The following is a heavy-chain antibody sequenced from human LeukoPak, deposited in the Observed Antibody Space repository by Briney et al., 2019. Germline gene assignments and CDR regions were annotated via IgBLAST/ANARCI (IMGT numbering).Heavy chain of an antibody. V-gene: IGHV1-18*01. CDR3: ARDWSGYDYSDY. Sequence: GASVKISCKASGYTFTSYGISWVRQAPGQGLERMGWISAYNGNTNYAQKLQGRVTMTTDTSTSTAYMELRSLRSDDTAVYYCARDWSGYDYSDYWGQGTLVTVSS. J-gene: IGHJ4*02. CDR2: ISAYNGNT. CDR1: GYTFTSYG. D-gene: IGHD5-12*01.